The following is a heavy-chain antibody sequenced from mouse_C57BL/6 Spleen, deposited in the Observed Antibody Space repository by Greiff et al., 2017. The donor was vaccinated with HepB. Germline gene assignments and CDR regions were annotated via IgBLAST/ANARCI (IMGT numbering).Heavy chain of an antibody. J-gene: IGHJ4*01. D-gene: IGHD1-1*01. Sequence: QVQLQQSGAELVRPGASVTLSCKASGYTFTDYEMHWVKQTPVHGLEWIGAIDPETGGTAYNQKFKGKAILTADKSSSTAYMELRSLTSEDSAVYYWTRDDYYGSSLYYAMDYWGQGTSVTVSS. CDR1: GYTFTDYE. V-gene: IGHV1-15*01. CDR2: IDPETGGT. CDR3: TRDDYYGSSLYYAMDY.